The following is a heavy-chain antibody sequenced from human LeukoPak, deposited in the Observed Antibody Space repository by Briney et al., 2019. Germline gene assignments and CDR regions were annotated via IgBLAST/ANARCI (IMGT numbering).Heavy chain of an antibody. Sequence: GGPRRLPCPASGSTFENYGITWVRQAQGKGLDGSSGINWNGGSTGYAESVKGRFTISRDNAKNSLYLQMNSLRAEDTAVYYCARDIKGQYQDAFDIWGQGTMVTVSS. D-gene: IGHD2-2*01. CDR3: ARDIKGQYQDAFDI. J-gene: IGHJ3*02. CDR1: GSTFENYG. V-gene: IGHV3-20*04. CDR2: INWNGGST.